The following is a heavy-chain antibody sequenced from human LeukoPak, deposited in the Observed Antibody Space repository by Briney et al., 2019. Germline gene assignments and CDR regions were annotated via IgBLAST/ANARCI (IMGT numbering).Heavy chain of an antibody. D-gene: IGHD5-12*01. CDR1: GGTFSSYA. CDR3: ARGSDSGYDYVNDY. J-gene: IGHJ4*02. V-gene: IGHV1-69*04. CDR2: IIPILGIA. Sequence: ASVKVSCKASGGTFSSYAISWVRQASGQGLEWMGRIIPILGIANYAQKFQGRVTITADKSTSTAYMELSSLRSEDTAVYYCARGSDSGYDYVNDYWGQGTLVTVSS.